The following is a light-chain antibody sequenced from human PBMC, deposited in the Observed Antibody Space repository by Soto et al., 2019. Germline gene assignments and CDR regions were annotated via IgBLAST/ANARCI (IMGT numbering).Light chain of an antibody. CDR3: QAWDSSYAV. V-gene: IGLV3-1*01. CDR1: KLGDKY. Sequence: SYELTQPPSVSVSPGQTASITCSGDKLGDKYACWYQQKPGQSPVLVIYQDSKRPSGIPERFSGSNSGNTATLTISGTQAMDEADYYCQAWDSSYAVFGGGTQLTV. J-gene: IGLJ7*01. CDR2: QDS.